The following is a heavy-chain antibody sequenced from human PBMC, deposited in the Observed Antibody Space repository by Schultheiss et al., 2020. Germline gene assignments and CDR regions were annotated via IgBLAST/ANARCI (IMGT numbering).Heavy chain of an antibody. Sequence: SETLSLTCTVSGGSISSGDYYWSWIRQPPGKGLEWIGYIYYIGSTYYNPSLKSRVTISVDTSKNQFSLKLSSVTAADTAVYYCARDSNRPYNWNYYYYYGMDVWGQGTKVTVSS. CDR3: ARDSNRPYNWNYYYYYGMDV. D-gene: IGHD1-20*01. CDR1: GGSISSGDYY. CDR2: IYYIGST. J-gene: IGHJ6*02. V-gene: IGHV4-30-4*01.